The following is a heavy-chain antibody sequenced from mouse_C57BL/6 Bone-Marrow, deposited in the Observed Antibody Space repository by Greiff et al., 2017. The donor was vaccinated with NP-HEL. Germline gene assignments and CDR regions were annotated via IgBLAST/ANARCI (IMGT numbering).Heavy chain of an antibody. Sequence: VQLQQSGPGLVKPSQSLSLTCSVTGYSITSGYYWNWIRQFPGNKLEWMGYISYDGSNNYNPSLKNRISITRDTSKNQFFLKLNSVTTEDTATYYCAREGIYYGNYVWFAYWGQGTLVTVSA. CDR2: ISYDGSN. CDR1: GYSITSGYY. V-gene: IGHV3-6*01. D-gene: IGHD2-1*01. J-gene: IGHJ3*01. CDR3: AREGIYYGNYVWFAY.